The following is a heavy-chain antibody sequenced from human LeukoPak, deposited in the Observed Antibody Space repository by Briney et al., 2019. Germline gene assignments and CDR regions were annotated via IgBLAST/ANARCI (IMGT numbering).Heavy chain of an antibody. CDR3: ARDWNYFSC. V-gene: IGHV3-21*01. J-gene: IGHJ4*02. CDR1: GFTFSSYS. CDR2: ISSSSGSI. Sequence: GGSLRLSCAASGFTFSSYSMNWVRQAPGQGLEWVSSISSSSGSIYYADSVKGRFTISRDNAKNSLYLQMSSLRVEDTAVYYCARDWNYFSCWGQGTLVTVSS. D-gene: IGHD1-1*01.